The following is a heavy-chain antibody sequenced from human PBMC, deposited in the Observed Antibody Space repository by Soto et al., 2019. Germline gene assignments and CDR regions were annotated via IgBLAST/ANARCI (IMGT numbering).Heavy chain of an antibody. Sequence: EVQPVESGGGLVQPGGSLRLSCAASGFTFNNFWMYWVRQTPEKGLVWVSGINSDGTTTIYADSVKGRFTISRDNAKNTLYLQMNSLTVEDTAIYYCVRDIRWGQGTLVTVSS. CDR3: VRDIR. J-gene: IGHJ4*02. V-gene: IGHV3-74*01. CDR2: INSDGTTT. CDR1: GFTFNNFW.